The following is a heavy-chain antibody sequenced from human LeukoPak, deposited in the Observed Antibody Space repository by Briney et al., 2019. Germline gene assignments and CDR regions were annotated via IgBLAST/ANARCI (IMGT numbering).Heavy chain of an antibody. CDR3: ASGSTGYSSSLPWFDP. D-gene: IGHD6-13*01. J-gene: IGHJ5*02. V-gene: IGHV4-4*02. CDR1: GGSISSSNW. Sequence: SETLSLTCTVSGGSISSSNWWSWVRQPPGKGLEWIGEIYHSGSTNYNPSLKSRVAISVDTSKNQFSLKLSSVTAADTAVYYCASGSTGYSSSLPWFDPWGQGTLVTVSS. CDR2: IYHSGST.